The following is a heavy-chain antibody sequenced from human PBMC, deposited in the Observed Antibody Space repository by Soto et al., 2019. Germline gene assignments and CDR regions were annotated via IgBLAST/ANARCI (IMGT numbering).Heavy chain of an antibody. Sequence: GGSLRLSCAASGFTFSYFAMGWVRQAPGKGLEWVSVLDDRGDTTYYTDSVKGRFTISRDNSKNTLYLQMNSLRAEDTAVYHCAKNQGVELVPLATVDWFDPWGQGSVVTGS. V-gene: IGHV3-23*01. D-gene: IGHD1-26*01. CDR3: AKNQGVELVPLATVDWFDP. CDR2: LDDRGDTT. CDR1: GFTFSYFA. J-gene: IGHJ5*02.